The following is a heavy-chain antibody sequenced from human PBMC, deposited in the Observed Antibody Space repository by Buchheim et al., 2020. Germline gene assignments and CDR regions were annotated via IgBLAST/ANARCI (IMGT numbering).Heavy chain of an antibody. CDR3: AREGGDTVVVPAAKVYYYYGMDV. CDR2: INSDGSST. V-gene: IGHV3-74*01. J-gene: IGHJ6*02. CDR1: GFTFSSYW. D-gene: IGHD2-2*01. Sequence: EVQLVESGGGLVQPGGSLRLSCAASGFTFSSYWMHWVRQAPGKGLVWVSRINSDGSSTSYADSVKGRFTISRDNAKNTLYLQMNSLRAEDTAVYYCAREGGDTVVVPAAKVYYYYGMDVWGQGTT.